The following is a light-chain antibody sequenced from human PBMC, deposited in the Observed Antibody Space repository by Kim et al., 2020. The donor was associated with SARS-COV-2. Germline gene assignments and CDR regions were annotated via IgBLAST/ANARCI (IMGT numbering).Light chain of an antibody. CDR1: EDVRGY. J-gene: IGKJ1*01. CDR2: DAS. Sequence: SPGDSATLSCRTSEDVRGYLAWYQQRPGQAPRLLIYDASTRATDIPARITGSGSGTEFTLTITNLQSEDFSIYYCQQYHSRPPWMFGQGTKVDIK. V-gene: IGKV3-15*01. CDR3: QQYHSRPPWM.